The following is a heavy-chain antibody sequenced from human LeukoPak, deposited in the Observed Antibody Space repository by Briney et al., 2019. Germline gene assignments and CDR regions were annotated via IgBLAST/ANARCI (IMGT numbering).Heavy chain of an antibody. CDR2: ISSSGSTI. Sequence: GGSLRLSCVASGFTFRDYYMSWIRQAPGKGLEWVSYISSSGSTIYYADSVKGRFTISRDNAKNSLYLQMNSLRAEDTAVYYCARSRGDYGIAVAANWGQGTLVTVSS. V-gene: IGHV3-11*01. CDR3: ARSRGDYGIAVAAN. D-gene: IGHD6-19*01. CDR1: GFTFRDYY. J-gene: IGHJ4*02.